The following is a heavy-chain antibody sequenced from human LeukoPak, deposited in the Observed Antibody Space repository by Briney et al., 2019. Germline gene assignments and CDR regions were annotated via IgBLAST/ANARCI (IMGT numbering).Heavy chain of an antibody. J-gene: IGHJ4*02. V-gene: IGHV1-18*04. CDR1: GYTFTGYY. CDR2: ISAYNGNT. Sequence: GASVKVSCKASGYTFTGYYMHWVRQAPGQGLEWMGWISAYNGNTNYAQNLQGRVTMTTDTSTSTAYMELRSLRSDDTAVYYCAKSSGYYVDYWGQGTLVTVSS. CDR3: AKSSGYYVDY. D-gene: IGHD3-22*01.